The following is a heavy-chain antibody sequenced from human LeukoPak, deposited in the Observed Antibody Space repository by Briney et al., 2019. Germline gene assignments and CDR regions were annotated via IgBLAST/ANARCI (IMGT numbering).Heavy chain of an antibody. J-gene: IGHJ4*02. CDR3: ARDGGIVVVIAIFDY. Sequence: GGSLRLSCAASGFTFSSYAMHWVRQAPGKGLEWVAVISYDGSNKYYADSVKGRFTISRDNSKNTLYLQMNSLRAEDTAVYYCARDGGIVVVIAIFDYWGQGTLVTVSS. V-gene: IGHV3-30-3*01. D-gene: IGHD2-21*01. CDR2: ISYDGSNK. CDR1: GFTFSSYA.